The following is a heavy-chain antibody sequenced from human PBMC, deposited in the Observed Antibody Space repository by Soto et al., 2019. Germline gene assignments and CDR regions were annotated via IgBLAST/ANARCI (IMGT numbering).Heavy chain of an antibody. Sequence: VASVKVSCKASGYTFTSNGISWVRQAPGQGLEWMGWISAYNGDTNYAQKVQGRVTMTTDTSTSTAYMELRSLRSDDTAVYYCARVLTTLSRDYYYYMDVWGKGTTVTVSS. CDR1: GYTFTSNG. CDR3: ARVLTTLSRDYYYYMDV. J-gene: IGHJ6*03. D-gene: IGHD1-1*01. CDR2: ISAYNGDT. V-gene: IGHV1-18*01.